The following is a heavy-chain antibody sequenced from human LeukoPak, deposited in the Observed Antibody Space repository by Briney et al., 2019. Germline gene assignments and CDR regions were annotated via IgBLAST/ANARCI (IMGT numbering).Heavy chain of an antibody. CDR3: AKESALYSGGGYFDY. Sequence: GSLRLSCAASGFTFTKYWMTWVRQAPGKGLEWVGNIKQDGSDKNYMDSVKGRFTISRDNSKNTLYLQMNSLRAEDTAVYYCAKESALYSGGGYFDYWGQGTLVTVSS. CDR1: GFTFTKYW. J-gene: IGHJ4*02. D-gene: IGHD2-8*01. V-gene: IGHV3-7*01. CDR2: IKQDGSDK.